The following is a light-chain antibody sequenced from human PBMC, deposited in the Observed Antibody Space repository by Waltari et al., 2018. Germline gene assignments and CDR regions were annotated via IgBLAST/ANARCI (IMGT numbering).Light chain of an antibody. Sequence: VVLTQSPATLSLFPGERATLSCSASKSALSYLAWYQHKPGQAPRLLIYDSSNRATGIPVRFSGSGSGTDFTLTISSVEAEDAAVYYCQQRRVWPLTFGGGTKVEIK. CDR3: QQRRVWPLT. J-gene: IGKJ4*01. CDR1: KSALSY. V-gene: IGKV3-11*01. CDR2: DSS.